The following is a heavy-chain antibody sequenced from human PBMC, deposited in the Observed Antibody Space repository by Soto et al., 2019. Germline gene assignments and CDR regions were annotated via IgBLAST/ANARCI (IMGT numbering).Heavy chain of an antibody. CDR1: GGSFSGYY. J-gene: IGHJ6*03. CDR3: ARGLGGVISPERSFSIGPRYYYYYYMDV. D-gene: IGHD3-3*02. V-gene: IGHV4-34*01. CDR2: INHSGST. Sequence: SETLSLTCAVYGGSFSGYYWSWIRQPPGKGLEWIGEINHSGSTNYNPSLKSRVTISVDTSKNQFSLKLSSVTAADTAVYYCARGLGGVISPERSFSIGPRYYYYYYMDVWGKGTTVTVSS.